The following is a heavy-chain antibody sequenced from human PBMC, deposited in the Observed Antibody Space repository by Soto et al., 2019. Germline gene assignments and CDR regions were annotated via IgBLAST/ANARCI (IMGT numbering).Heavy chain of an antibody. D-gene: IGHD6-13*01. J-gene: IGHJ1*01. CDR3: ARGLAAAGTVYFQH. CDR1: GFTFNRYW. Sequence: VQLVESGGGLVQPGGSLRLSCAASGFTFNRYWMHWVRQGPGKGLMWVARTNSDGSSTRYADSVMGRFTISRDNAKNTVYLEMNSLRAEDTAVYYCARGLAAAGTVYFQHWGQGSLVTVSS. CDR2: TNSDGSST. V-gene: IGHV3-74*01.